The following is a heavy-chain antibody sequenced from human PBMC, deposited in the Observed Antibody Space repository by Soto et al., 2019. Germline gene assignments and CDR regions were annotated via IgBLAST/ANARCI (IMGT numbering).Heavy chain of an antibody. CDR2: IYYSGST. Sequence: QVQLQESGPGLVKPSETLSLTCTVSGGSISSYYWSWIRQPPGKGLEWIGYIYYSGSTNYNPSLKSRVTISVDTSKNQFSLKLSSVTAADTAVYYCARDSVSVGNKDYYYYGMDVWGQGTTVTVSS. J-gene: IGHJ6*02. CDR1: GGSISSYY. D-gene: IGHD1-20*01. CDR3: ARDSVSVGNKDYYYYGMDV. V-gene: IGHV4-59*01.